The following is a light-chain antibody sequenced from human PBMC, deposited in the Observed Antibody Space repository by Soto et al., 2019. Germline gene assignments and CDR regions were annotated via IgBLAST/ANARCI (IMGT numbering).Light chain of an antibody. CDR3: QVWDSGSDHYV. Sequence: SYELTQPPSVSVAPGQTARITCGGNNIGSKSVHWYQQKPGQAPVLVVYDESDRPSGIPERFSGSNSGNTATLTISRVEAGDEADYYCQVWDSGSDHYVFGTGTQLTVL. CDR2: DES. CDR1: NIGSKS. V-gene: IGLV3-21*02. J-gene: IGLJ1*01.